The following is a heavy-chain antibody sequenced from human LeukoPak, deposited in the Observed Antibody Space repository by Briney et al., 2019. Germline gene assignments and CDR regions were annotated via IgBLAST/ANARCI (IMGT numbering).Heavy chain of an antibody. J-gene: IGHJ6*03. CDR1: GGTFSSYA. Sequence: GASVKVSCKASGGTFSSYAISWVRQAPGQGLEWMGGIIPIFGTANYAQKFQGRVTITADESTSTAYMELSSLRSEDTAVYYCVRLATVTTRSEAYYYYYYYMDVWGKGTTVTVSS. CDR3: VRLATVTTRSEAYYYYYYYMDV. V-gene: IGHV1-69*13. CDR2: IIPIFGTA. D-gene: IGHD4-17*01.